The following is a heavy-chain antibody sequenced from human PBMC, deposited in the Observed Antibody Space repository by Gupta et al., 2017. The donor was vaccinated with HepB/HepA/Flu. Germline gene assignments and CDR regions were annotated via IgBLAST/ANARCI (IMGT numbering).Heavy chain of an antibody. D-gene: IGHD1-26*01. Sequence: DVQLEESGGGLVKPGGSLRLSCAASGFTFRDAWMSWVRQAPGKGLEWVGRLKTDGGTTDYAAPVKGRFIISRDDSRNTLYLKMNSLKTEDTAIYYCTTDLRWELQPSDYWGQGTLVTVSS. CDR1: GFTFRDAW. J-gene: IGHJ4*02. V-gene: IGHV3-15*01. CDR2: LKTDGGTT. CDR3: TTDLRWELQPSDY.